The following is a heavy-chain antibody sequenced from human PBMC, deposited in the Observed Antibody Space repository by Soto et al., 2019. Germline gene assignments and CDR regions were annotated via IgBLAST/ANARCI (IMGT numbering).Heavy chain of an antibody. V-gene: IGHV4-59*01. CDR1: GGSISSYY. CDR3: ARSNPPKVEMATIRGGFDY. J-gene: IGHJ4*02. D-gene: IGHD5-12*01. CDR2: IYYSGST. Sequence: QVQLQESGPGLVKPSETLSLTCTVSGGSISSYYWSWIRQPPGKGLEWIGYIYYSGSTNYNPSLKSRVTISVDTSKNQFSLKLSSVTAADTAVYYCARSNPPKVEMATIRGGFDYWGQGTLVTVSS.